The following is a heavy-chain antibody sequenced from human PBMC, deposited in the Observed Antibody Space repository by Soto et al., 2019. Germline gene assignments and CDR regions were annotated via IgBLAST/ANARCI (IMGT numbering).Heavy chain of an antibody. CDR3: ARVSPRMGYYDSSGYYYDAFDI. CDR2: ISAYNGNT. J-gene: IGHJ3*02. CDR1: GYTFTSYG. D-gene: IGHD3-22*01. Sequence: QVQLVQSGAEVKKPGASVKVSCKASGYTFTSYGISWVRQAPGQGLEWMGWISAYNGNTNYAQKLQGRVTMTTDTSTSTAYMELRSLRSDDTAVYYCARVSPRMGYYDSSGYYYDAFDIWGQGTMVTVSS. V-gene: IGHV1-18*01.